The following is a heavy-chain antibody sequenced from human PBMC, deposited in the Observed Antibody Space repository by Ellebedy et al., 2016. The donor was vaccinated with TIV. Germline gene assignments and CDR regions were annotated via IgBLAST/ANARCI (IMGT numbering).Heavy chain of an antibody. J-gene: IGHJ4*02. CDR2: ISGDVGRT. D-gene: IGHD3-3*01. CDR3: AKAIFGVVTIGY. V-gene: IGHV3-23*01. Sequence: PGGSLRLSCAASGFTFSRYAMSWVRQAPGKGLEWVSGISGDVGRTDYEDSVKGRFTISRDNSKNTLSLQMNSLRAEDTAVYYCAKAIFGVVTIGYWGQGTLVTVSS. CDR1: GFTFSRYA.